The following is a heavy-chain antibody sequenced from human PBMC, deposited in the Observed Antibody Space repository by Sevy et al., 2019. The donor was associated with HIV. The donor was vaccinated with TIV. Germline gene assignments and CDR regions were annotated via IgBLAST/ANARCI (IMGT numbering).Heavy chain of an antibody. CDR1: GFTFNSNA. CDR2: ISGSGGST. V-gene: IGHV3-23*01. J-gene: IGHJ4*02. D-gene: IGHD1-20*01. Sequence: GGSLRLSCAASGFTFNSNAMSWVRQAPGKGLKWVSTISGSGGSTYYADSVKGRFTISRDNSKNTVYLQMNSLRAEDTAIYYCTNRGVVIITGFDYWGQGTLVTVSS. CDR3: TNRGVVIITGFDY.